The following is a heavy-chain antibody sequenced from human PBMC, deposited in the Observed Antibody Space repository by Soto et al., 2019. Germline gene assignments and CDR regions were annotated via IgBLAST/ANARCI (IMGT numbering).Heavy chain of an antibody. Sequence: SQTLSLTCAISGDSVSSNSAAWNWIRQSPSRGLEWLGRTYYRSKWYNDYAVSVKSRITINPDTSKNQFSLQLTSVTPEDTAVYYCARHRMTMVRGVIIYYYGMDVWGQGNTVTVYS. CDR3: ARHRMTMVRGVIIYYYGMDV. J-gene: IGHJ6*02. V-gene: IGHV6-1*01. CDR2: TYYRSKWYN. CDR1: GDSVSSNSAA. D-gene: IGHD3-10*01.